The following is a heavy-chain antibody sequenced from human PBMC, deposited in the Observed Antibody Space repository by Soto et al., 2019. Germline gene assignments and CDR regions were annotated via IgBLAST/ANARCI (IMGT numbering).Heavy chain of an antibody. CDR2: IWYDGSNK. D-gene: IGHD3-22*01. CDR1: VFTFSSYG. V-gene: IGHV3-33*01. CDR3: ARDRGYYDSSGYYDY. Sequence: WWSLRLSCSASVFTFSSYGMHWCRQAPGKGLEWVAVIWYDGSNKYYADSVKGRFTISRDNSKNTLYLQMNSLRAEDTAVYYCARDRGYYDSSGYYDYWGQGTLVTVSS. J-gene: IGHJ4*02.